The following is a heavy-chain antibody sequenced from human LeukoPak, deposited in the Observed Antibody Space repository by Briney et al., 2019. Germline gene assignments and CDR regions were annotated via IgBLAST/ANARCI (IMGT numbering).Heavy chain of an antibody. D-gene: IGHD3-16*02. CDR3: ARELPAYYDYVWGSYRTEAFDI. CDR2: IYYSGRT. Sequence: PSGTLSLTCAVYGGSISSSNWWSWVRQSPGKGLEWIGEIYYSGRTNYNPSLKSRVSISVDKSKNQFSLELTSVTAADTADYYCARELPAYYDYVWGSYRTEAFDIWGQGTMVTVSS. V-gene: IGHV4-4*02. CDR1: GGSISSSNW. J-gene: IGHJ3*02.